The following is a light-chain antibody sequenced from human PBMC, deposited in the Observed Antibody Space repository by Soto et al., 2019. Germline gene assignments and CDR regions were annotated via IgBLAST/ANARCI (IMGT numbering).Light chain of an antibody. CDR1: QGISDN. V-gene: IGKV3-15*01. J-gene: IGKJ3*01. CDR2: GAS. CDR3: QQYNNWPLT. Sequence: EIVMTQSPATLSVSPGERATLSCRASQGISDNLAWYQQKPGQAPRLLIHGASTRATAVPARFSGSGSGTEFTLTMSSLQAEDFAVYYCQQYNNWPLTFGPGTKVDVK.